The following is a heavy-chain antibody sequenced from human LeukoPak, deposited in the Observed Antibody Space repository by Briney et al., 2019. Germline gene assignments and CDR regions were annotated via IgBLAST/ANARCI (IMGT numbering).Heavy chain of an antibody. CDR1: GFTFSSYA. CDR2: ISGSGGST. V-gene: IGHV3-23*01. CDR3: AMNQYDFWSGYYFSTYGMDV. D-gene: IGHD3-3*01. Sequence: QSEGSLRLSCAASGFTFSSYAMSWVRQAPGKGLEWVSAISGSGGSTYYADSVKGRFTISRDNSKNTLYLQMNSLRAEDTAVYYCAMNQYDFWSGYYFSTYGMDVWGQGTTVTVSS. J-gene: IGHJ6*02.